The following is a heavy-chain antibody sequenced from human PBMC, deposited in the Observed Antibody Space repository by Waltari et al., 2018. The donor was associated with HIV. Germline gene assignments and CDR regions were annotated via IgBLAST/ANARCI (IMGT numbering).Heavy chain of an antibody. Sequence: EALLVGCGGGGVKPGGPLSHSCEGSTFWFDSYWMVWVRQASGKGLEWVANIKQDATKKNYADSVKGRFSVSRDNGKYSVFLEMNRLRVQDTAMYFCARGDQWGIFMDSYYGLDVWGRGTTVIVSS. CDR1: TFWFDSYW. J-gene: IGHJ6*02. CDR2: IKQDATKK. V-gene: IGHV3-7*01. CDR3: ARGDQWGIFMDSYYGLDV. D-gene: IGHD1-26*01.